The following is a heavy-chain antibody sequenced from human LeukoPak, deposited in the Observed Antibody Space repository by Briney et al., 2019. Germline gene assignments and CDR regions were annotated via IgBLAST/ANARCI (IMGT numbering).Heavy chain of an antibody. CDR3: ARDLSFLGLDF. Sequence: GGSLRLSCAASGFTFSSYGMHWVRQAPGKGLEWVAGMWYDGSREDYADSVKGRFTISRDMSKNTLNLQMNSLRVEDTAMFYCARDLSFLGLDFRGQGTLVTVSS. CDR2: MWYDGSRE. CDR1: GFTFSSYG. J-gene: IGHJ4*02. D-gene: IGHD3-3*01. V-gene: IGHV3-33*01.